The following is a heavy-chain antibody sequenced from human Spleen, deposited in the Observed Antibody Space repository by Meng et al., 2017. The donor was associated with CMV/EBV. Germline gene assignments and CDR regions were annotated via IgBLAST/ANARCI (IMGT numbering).Heavy chain of an antibody. D-gene: IGHD2-2*01. V-gene: IGHV4-61*08. J-gene: IGHJ4*02. CDR2: VYYTGNT. CDR1: GGSVSSGAYY. Sequence: ESLRLSCTVSGGSVSSGAYYWSWIRQPPEKGLEWIGYVYYTGNTHYNPSLKSRVTILVDTSKNQFSLRLSSVTAADTAVYYCAREAVVVPAEDYWGQGTLVTVSS. CDR3: AREAVVVPAEDY.